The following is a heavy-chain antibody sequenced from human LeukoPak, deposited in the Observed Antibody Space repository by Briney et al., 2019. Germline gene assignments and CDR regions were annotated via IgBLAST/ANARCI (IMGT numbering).Heavy chain of an antibody. Sequence: GASVKVSCKVSGYTLTELSMHWVRQAPGKGLEWMGGFDPEDGETIYAQKFQGRVTMTEDTSTDTAYMELSSLRSEDTAVYYCATDLGDYYDSSGHAFDIWGQGTMVTVSS. CDR1: GYTLTELS. D-gene: IGHD3-22*01. CDR3: ATDLGDYYDSSGHAFDI. CDR2: FDPEDGET. J-gene: IGHJ3*02. V-gene: IGHV1-24*01.